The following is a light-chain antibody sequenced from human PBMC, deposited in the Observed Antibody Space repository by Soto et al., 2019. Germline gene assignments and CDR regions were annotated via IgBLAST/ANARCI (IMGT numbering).Light chain of an antibody. CDR3: QQYDHLPRT. CDR2: DAS. J-gene: IGKJ1*01. V-gene: IGKV1-33*01. Sequence: DIPMIQSPSSLSASVGDRVTITCQASQEISNYLNWYQQKPGKAPKLLIYDASNLERGVPSRFSGRGSGTDFTFTSISLQPEDFATYYCQQYDHLPRTFGRVTKVEIK. CDR1: QEISNY.